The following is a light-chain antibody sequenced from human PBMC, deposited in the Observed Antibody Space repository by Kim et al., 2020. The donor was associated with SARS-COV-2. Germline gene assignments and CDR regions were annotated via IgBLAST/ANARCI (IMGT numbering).Light chain of an antibody. Sequence: EIVLTQSPATLSLSPGERATLSCGASQSVSSYYLAWYQQKPGLAPRLLIYAASSRATGIPDRFSGSGSGTDFTLTVSRLEPEDFAVYYCQQYGSSPSFGQGTRLEIK. CDR2: AAS. V-gene: IGKV3D-20*01. CDR1: QSVSSYY. CDR3: QQYGSSPS. J-gene: IGKJ5*01.